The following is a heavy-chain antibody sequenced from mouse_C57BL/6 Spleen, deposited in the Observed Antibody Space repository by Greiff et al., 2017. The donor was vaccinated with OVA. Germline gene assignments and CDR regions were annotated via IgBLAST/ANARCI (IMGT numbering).Heavy chain of an antibody. Sequence: QVQLKQPGTELVKPGASVKLSCKASGYTFTSYWMHWAKQRPGQGLEWIGNINPSNGGTNYNEKFKSKATLTVDKSSSTAYMQLSSLTSDDSAVYYGARWDGNYGVYAMDYWGQGTSVTVSS. J-gene: IGHJ4*01. V-gene: IGHV1-53*01. D-gene: IGHD2-1*01. CDR1: GYTFTSYW. CDR3: ARWDGNYGVYAMDY. CDR2: INPSNGGT.